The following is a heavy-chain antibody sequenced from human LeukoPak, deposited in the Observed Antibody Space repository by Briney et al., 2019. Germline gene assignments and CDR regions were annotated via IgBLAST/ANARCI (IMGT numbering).Heavy chain of an antibody. D-gene: IGHD1-26*01. CDR3: ARVGVGATGVAFDI. J-gene: IGHJ3*02. Sequence: GGSLRLSCAASGFTFSSYSMNWVRQAPGKGLEWVSSISSSSSYIYYADSVKGGFTISRDNAKNSLYLQMNSLRAEDTAVYYCARVGVGATGVAFDIWGQGAMVTVSS. V-gene: IGHV3-21*01. CDR1: GFTFSSYS. CDR2: ISSSSSYI.